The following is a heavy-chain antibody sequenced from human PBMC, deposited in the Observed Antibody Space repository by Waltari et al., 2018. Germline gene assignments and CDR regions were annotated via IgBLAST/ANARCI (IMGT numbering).Heavy chain of an antibody. CDR3: ARDFDN. CDR1: GLTLSRDW. CDR2: IKQDGSEK. Sequence: EVQLVESGGGLVQPGGSLRLSCAVSGLTLSRDWMSWVRQAPGKGLEWVANIKQDGSEKYYVDSVKGRFTISRDNAKSSLYLQMNSLRAEDTAMYYCARDFDNWGQGTLVTVSS. J-gene: IGHJ4*02. V-gene: IGHV3-7*01.